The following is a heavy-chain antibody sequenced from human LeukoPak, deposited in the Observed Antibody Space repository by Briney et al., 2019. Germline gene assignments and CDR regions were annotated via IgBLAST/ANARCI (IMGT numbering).Heavy chain of an antibody. CDR2: IIPIFGTA. D-gene: IGHD3-9*01. CDR1: GGTFSSYA. CDR3: ARGDILTGPNYYHYYMDV. J-gene: IGHJ6*03. Sequence: ASVKVSCKASGGTFSSYAISWVRQAPGQGLEWMGGIIPIFGTANYAQKFQGRVTITADKSTSTAYMELSSLRSEDTAVYYCARGDILTGPNYYHYYMDVWGKGTTVTVSS. V-gene: IGHV1-69*06.